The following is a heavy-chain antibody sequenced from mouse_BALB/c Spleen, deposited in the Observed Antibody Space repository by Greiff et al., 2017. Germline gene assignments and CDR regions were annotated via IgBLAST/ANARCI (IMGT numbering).Heavy chain of an antibody. CDR2: INPGSGGT. V-gene: IGHV1-54*01. Sequence: QVQLKQSGAELVRPGTSVKVSCKASGYAFTNYLMEWVKQRPGQGLEWIGVINPGSGGTNYNEKFKGKATLTADKSSSTAYMQLSSLTSDDSAVYFCARSGIAYWGQGTLVTVSA. J-gene: IGHJ3*01. D-gene: IGHD3-1*01. CDR3: ARSGIAY. CDR1: GYAFTNYL.